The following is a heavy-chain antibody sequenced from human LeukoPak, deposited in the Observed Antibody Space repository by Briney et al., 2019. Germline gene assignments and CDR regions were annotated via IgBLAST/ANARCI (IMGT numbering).Heavy chain of an antibody. CDR2: ISSSSSTI. CDR3: AGDRSYYDFWSGYYSY. J-gene: IGHJ4*02. CDR1: VFTFSSYG. Sequence: PGGSLRLSCAPSVFTFSSYGMTWVRQAPGKGLEWVSYISSSSSTIYYAASVEGPFTISRDNAKNSLYLQMRSLRAEGTAVYYCAGDRSYYDFWSGYYSYWGEGTLVTVSS. D-gene: IGHD3-3*01. V-gene: IGHV3-48*01.